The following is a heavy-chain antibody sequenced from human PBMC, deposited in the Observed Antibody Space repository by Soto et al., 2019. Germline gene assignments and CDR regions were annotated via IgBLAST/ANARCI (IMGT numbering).Heavy chain of an antibody. CDR2: IIPILGIA. V-gene: IGHV1-69*02. D-gene: IGHD2-15*01. J-gene: IGHJ6*03. Sequence: QVQLVQSGAEVKKPGSSVKVSCKASGGTFSSYTISWVRQAPGQGLEWMGRIIPILGIANYAQKFQGRVTITAYKSTSTAYMELSSLRSEDTAVYYCASSPQYCSGGSCYSGYYYMDVWGKGTTVTVSS. CDR3: ASSPQYCSGGSCYSGYYYMDV. CDR1: GGTFSSYT.